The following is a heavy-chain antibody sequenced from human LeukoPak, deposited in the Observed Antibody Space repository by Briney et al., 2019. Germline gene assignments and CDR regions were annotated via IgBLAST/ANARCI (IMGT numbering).Heavy chain of an antibody. CDR3: ARDLGTSSHYYYGMDV. CDR2: INHSGST. Sequence: SETLSLTCAVYGGSFSGYYWSWIRQPPGKGLEWIEEINHSGSTNYNPSLKSRVTISVDTSKNQFSLKLSSVTAADTAVYYCARDLGTSSHYYYGMDVWGKGTTVTVSS. V-gene: IGHV4-34*01. J-gene: IGHJ6*04. CDR1: GGSFSGYY. D-gene: IGHD2-2*01.